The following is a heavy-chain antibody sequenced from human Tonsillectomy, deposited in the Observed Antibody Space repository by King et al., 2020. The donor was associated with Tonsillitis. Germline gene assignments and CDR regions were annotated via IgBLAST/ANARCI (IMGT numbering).Heavy chain of an antibody. J-gene: IGHJ3*01. Sequence: VQLVESGGGLVQPGGSLRLSCAASGFSFNTYWMAWVRQAPGKGLEWVANIKGDGSKNNYVDSVKGRFTISRDNAKNSLYLQMNSLRGEDTALYYWAGDINSPPADSYSDVFDAWGQGTLVPVS. V-gene: IGHV3-7*03. CDR3: AGDINSPPADSYSDVFDA. CDR1: GFSFNTYW. CDR2: IKGDGSKN. D-gene: IGHD2-21*02.